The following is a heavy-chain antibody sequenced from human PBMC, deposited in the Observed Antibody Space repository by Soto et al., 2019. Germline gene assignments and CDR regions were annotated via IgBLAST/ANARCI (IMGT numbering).Heavy chain of an antibody. CDR1: GGSISSYY. Sequence: SETLSLTCTVSGGSISSYYWSWIRQRPGKGLEWIGEINHSGSTNYNPSLKSRVTISVDTSKNQFSLKLSSVTAADTAVYYCARGSPMYYYDSSGYYYYYGMDVWGQGTTVTVSS. D-gene: IGHD3-22*01. V-gene: IGHV4-34*01. CDR3: ARGSPMYYYDSSGYYYYYGMDV. CDR2: INHSGST. J-gene: IGHJ6*02.